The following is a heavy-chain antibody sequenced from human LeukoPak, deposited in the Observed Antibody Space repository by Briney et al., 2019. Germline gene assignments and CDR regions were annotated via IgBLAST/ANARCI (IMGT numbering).Heavy chain of an antibody. Sequence: PSETLSLTCTVSGGSISSYYWSWIRQPPGKGLEWIGYIYYSGSTNYNPSLKSRVTISVDTSKNQFSLKLSSVTAADTAVYYCASVGTTVVTSGAFDIWGQGTMVTVSS. CDR1: GGSISSYY. D-gene: IGHD4-23*01. CDR2: IYYSGST. V-gene: IGHV4-59*12. J-gene: IGHJ3*02. CDR3: ASVGTTVVTSGAFDI.